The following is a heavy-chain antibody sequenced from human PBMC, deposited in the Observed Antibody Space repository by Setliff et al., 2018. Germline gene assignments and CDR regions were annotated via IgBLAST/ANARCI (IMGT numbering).Heavy chain of an antibody. D-gene: IGHD3-10*01. CDR3: AMGSGALGPN. CDR1: GFTFSRYW. Sequence: PGGSLRLSCVASGFTFSRYWMTWVRQAPGKGLEWVANIKEDGSEKYYGESVKGRFTMSRDNAKNSLYLQMNSLRAEDTAVYYCAMGSGALGPNWGQGTLVTVSS. CDR2: IKEDGSEK. J-gene: IGHJ4*02. V-gene: IGHV3-7*01.